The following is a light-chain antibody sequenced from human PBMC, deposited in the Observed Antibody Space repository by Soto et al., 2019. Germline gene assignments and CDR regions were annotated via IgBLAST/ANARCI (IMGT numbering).Light chain of an antibody. CDR2: DAS. V-gene: IGKV1-5*02. CDR1: QSSSSW. J-gene: IGKJ1*01. Sequence: DIQMTQSPSTLSASVGGRVTIICRASQSSSSWVAWYRQKPGKAPKIWSYDASSLERGGPSRVSGSGSGTEFTLTISSLQPEDFATYYCQELNSYPRTFGQGTKVDIK. CDR3: QELNSYPRT.